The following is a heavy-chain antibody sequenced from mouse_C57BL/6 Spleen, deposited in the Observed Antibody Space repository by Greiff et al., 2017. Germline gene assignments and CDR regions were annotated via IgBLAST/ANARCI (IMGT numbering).Heavy chain of an antibody. CDR1: GYTFTSYW. D-gene: IGHD2-3*01. Sequence: QVQLQQPGAELVMPGASVKLSCKASGYTFTSYWMHWVKQRPGPGLEWIGEIDPSDSYTNYNQKFKGKSTLTVDKSSSTAYMQLSSLTSEDSAVYYCARSNDGYPHYFDYWGQGTTLTVSS. CDR3: ARSNDGYPHYFDY. V-gene: IGHV1-69*01. CDR2: IDPSDSYT. J-gene: IGHJ2*01.